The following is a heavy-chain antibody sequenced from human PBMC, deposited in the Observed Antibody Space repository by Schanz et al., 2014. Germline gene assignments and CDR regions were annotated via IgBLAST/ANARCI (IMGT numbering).Heavy chain of an antibody. J-gene: IGHJ5*02. CDR3: AREKGHGYSGLS. CDR2: INPNTGGT. Sequence: QVLLVQSGAEVKQHGASVKVSCKASGYTFTAYFIHWVRQAPGQGLEWMGRINPNTGGTNFAQKFQGRVTMTRDTSITTAYMDLSGLTSDDTAVYYCAREKGHGYSGLSWGQGTLLAVSS. CDR1: GYTFTAYF. D-gene: IGHD5-12*01. V-gene: IGHV1-2*06.